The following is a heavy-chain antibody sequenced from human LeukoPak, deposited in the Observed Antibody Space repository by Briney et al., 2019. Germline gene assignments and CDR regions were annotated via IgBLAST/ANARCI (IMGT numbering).Heavy chain of an antibody. CDR2: IIPSGGNT. Sequence: ASVKVSCKASGYTFTNYYMHWVRQAPGQVPEWMGIIIPSGGNTNYAQKFQARVTMTRDTSPSTVYLELSSLRSEDTAVYYCVREFSGGLFDYWGQGTLVTVSS. CDR3: VREFSGGLFDY. V-gene: IGHV1-46*01. J-gene: IGHJ4*02. D-gene: IGHD3-10*01. CDR1: GYTFTNYY.